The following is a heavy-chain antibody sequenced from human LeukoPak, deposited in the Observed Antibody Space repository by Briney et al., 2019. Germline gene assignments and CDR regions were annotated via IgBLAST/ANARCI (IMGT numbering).Heavy chain of an antibody. CDR1: GYTFTSYY. J-gene: IGHJ5*02. D-gene: IGHD3-3*01. CDR3: ARASFDFWSGYENWFDP. Sequence: ASVKVSCKASGYTFTSYYMHWVRQATGQGLEWMGWMNPNSGNTGYAQKFQGRVTMTRNTSISTAYMELSSLRSEDTAVYYCARASFDFWSGYENWFDPWGQGTLVTVSS. V-gene: IGHV1-8*02. CDR2: MNPNSGNT.